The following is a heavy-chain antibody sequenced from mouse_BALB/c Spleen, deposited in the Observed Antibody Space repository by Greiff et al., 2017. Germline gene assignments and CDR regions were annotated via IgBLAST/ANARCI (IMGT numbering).Heavy chain of an antibody. CDR2: IWAGGST. V-gene: IGHV2-9*02. D-gene: IGHD4-1*01. CDR3: ARDHGRDAMDY. CDR1: GFSLTSYG. Sequence: VKLMESGPGLVAPSQSLSITCTVSGFSLTSYGVHWVRQPPGKGLEWLGVIWAGGSTNYNSALMSRLSISKDNSKSQVFLKMNSLQTDDTAMYYCARDHGRDAMDYWGQGTSVTVSS. J-gene: IGHJ4*01.